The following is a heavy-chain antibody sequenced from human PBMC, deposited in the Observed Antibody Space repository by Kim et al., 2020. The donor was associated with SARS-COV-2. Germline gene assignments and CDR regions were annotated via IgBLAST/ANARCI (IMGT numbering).Heavy chain of an antibody. J-gene: IGHJ4*02. CDR2: T. CDR3: ARAEGVGQFDY. D-gene: IGHD6-19*01. Sequence: TNYNPSLKSRVTISVDTSKNQFSLKLSSVTAADTAVYYCARAEGVGQFDYWGQGTLVTVSS. V-gene: IGHV4-34*01.